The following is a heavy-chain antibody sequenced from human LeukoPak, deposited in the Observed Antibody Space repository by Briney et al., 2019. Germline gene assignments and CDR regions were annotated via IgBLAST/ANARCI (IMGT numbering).Heavy chain of an antibody. CDR1: GGSFSNYY. CDR2: IYTSGST. V-gene: IGHV4-4*07. CDR3: ARGSGSYRPLYFFDY. D-gene: IGHD1-26*01. J-gene: IGHJ4*02. Sequence: PSETLSLTCSVSGGSFSNYYWSWIRQPAGKGLEWIGRIYTSGSTNYNPFFKSRVTMSLDTSQKEVPLTLSSMTAADTAVYFCARGSGSYRPLYFFDYWGQGTLVIVSS.